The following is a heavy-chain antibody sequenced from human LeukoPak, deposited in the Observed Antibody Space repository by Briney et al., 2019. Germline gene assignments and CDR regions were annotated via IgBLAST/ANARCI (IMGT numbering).Heavy chain of an antibody. D-gene: IGHD4-23*01. Sequence: SETLSLTRTVSVGSISSYHWSCIRQPPGKGLEWIGYNYYTGCTNYSPSLKSRVTLSVDTSKNRFSLKLSSVTAADTAVYYCARTSLRWGVYWYLDLWGRGTPVTVSS. CDR1: VGSISSYH. V-gene: IGHV4-59*01. J-gene: IGHJ2*01. CDR2: NYYTGCT. CDR3: ARTSLRWGVYWYLDL.